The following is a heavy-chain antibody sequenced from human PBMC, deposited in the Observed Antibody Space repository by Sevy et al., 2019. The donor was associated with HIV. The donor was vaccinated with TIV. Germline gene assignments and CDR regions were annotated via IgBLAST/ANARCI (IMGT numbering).Heavy chain of an antibody. D-gene: IGHD4-17*01. V-gene: IGHV3-30-3*01. J-gene: IGHJ6*02. Sequence: GGSLRLSCAASGFAFSNYYAMHWVRQAPGKGLEWVALISYDGSNTYYAGSVKGRLTVSRDNFKNTLFLQMNSLTTEDTAVYYCARPRANYVDHYFFYAMDVWGQGTTVTVSS. CDR1: GFAFSNYYA. CDR3: ARPRANYVDHYFFYAMDV. CDR2: ISYDGSNT.